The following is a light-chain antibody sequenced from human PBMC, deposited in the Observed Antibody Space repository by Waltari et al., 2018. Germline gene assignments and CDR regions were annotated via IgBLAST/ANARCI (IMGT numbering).Light chain of an antibody. Sequence: QSVLTQPPSVSAAPGQRVTISCSGSSSNIGRSYVCWYQHVPGTAPKLLIYDDVKRLPRLPCRFSGSNSGTSAVLGITGLPTEDEADYYCGTWDSGLSVVVFGGGTRLTVL. CDR1: SSNIGRSY. CDR3: GTWDSGLSVVV. CDR2: DDV. V-gene: IGLV1-51*01. J-gene: IGLJ2*01.